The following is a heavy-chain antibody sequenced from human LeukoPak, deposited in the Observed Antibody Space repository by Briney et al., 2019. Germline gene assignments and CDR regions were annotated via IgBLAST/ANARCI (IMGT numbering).Heavy chain of an antibody. CDR1: GFPFSSYW. Sequence: GGSLRLSCVASGFPFSSYWMTWVRQAPGRGLEWISYISGSSNTIYYADSVKGRFTISRDNAKNSLHLQMNSLRDEDTAMYYCARDASGWYHFDYWGQGTLVTVSS. D-gene: IGHD6-19*01. CDR3: ARDASGWYHFDY. J-gene: IGHJ4*02. CDR2: ISGSSNTI. V-gene: IGHV3-48*02.